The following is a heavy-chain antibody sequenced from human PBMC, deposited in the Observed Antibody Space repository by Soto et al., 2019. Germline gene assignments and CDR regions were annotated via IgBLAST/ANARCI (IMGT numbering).Heavy chain of an antibody. CDR3: ARDISSPHYYDSSGYVSNWFDP. J-gene: IGHJ5*02. CDR1: GYTFTSYG. D-gene: IGHD3-22*01. V-gene: IGHV1-18*01. CDR2: ISAYNGNT. Sequence: ASVKVSCKASGYTFTSYGISWVRQAPGQGLEWMGWISAYNGNTNYAQKLQGRVTMTTDTSTSTAYMELRSLRSDDTAVYYCARDISSPHYYDSSGYVSNWFDPWGQGTLVTVSS.